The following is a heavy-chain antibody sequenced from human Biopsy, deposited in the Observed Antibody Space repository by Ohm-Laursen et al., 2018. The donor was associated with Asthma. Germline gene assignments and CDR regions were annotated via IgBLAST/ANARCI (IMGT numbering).Heavy chain of an antibody. V-gene: IGHV3-30*03. CDR1: GFTFSNYY. D-gene: IGHD3-3*01. CDR2: ISYDGSNK. CDR3: ASQSSGPDFWSGYYYFDY. Sequence: SLRLSCAASGFTFSNYYMNWVRQAPGKGLEWVAVISYDGSNKYYADSVKGRFTISRDNSKNTLYLQMNSLRAEDTAVYYCASQSSGPDFWSGYYYFDYWGQGTLVTVSS. J-gene: IGHJ4*02.